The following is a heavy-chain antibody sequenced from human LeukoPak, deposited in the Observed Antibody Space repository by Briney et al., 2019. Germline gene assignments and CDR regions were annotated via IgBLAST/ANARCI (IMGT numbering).Heavy chain of an antibody. CDR3: AKDIVLMVYAINFDY. V-gene: IGHV3-23*01. CDR2: ISGSGGST. Sequence: GGSLRLSCAASGFTFSSYAMSWVRQAPGKGLEWVSAISGSGGSTYYADSVKARFTISRDNSKNTLYLQMNSLRAEDTAVYYCAKDIVLMVYAINFDYWGQGTLVTVSS. CDR1: GFTFSSYA. J-gene: IGHJ4*02. D-gene: IGHD2-8*01.